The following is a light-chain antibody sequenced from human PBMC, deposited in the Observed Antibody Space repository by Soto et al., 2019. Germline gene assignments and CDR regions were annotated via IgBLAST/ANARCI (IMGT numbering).Light chain of an antibody. CDR2: GAS. CDR1: QSVGSNY. J-gene: IGKJ5*01. CDR3: QQYGSSLIT. Sequence: EIALTQSPGTLSLSPGERATLSCRASQSVGSNYLAWYQQKPGQAPRLLISGASSRAIGIPDRFSGTGSGTDFTLTITSLEPEDFAVYYCQQYGSSLITFGQGTRLEIK. V-gene: IGKV3-20*01.